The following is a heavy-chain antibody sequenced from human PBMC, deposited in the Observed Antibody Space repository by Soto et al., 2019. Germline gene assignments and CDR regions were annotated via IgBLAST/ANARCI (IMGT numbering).Heavy chain of an antibody. V-gene: IGHV3-23*01. D-gene: IGHD2-15*01. CDR1: GFTFRNYA. Sequence: ELQLLESGGRLVQPGGSLRLSCAASGFTFRNYAMNWVRQAPGKGLEWVSVVTSSGESTYYEDSVKGRFTISRDNSKNTLYLQMNSLRVEDTAVYYCAKGVATILDAFDIWGQGTKVTVSS. CDR2: VTSSGEST. J-gene: IGHJ3*02. CDR3: AKGVATILDAFDI.